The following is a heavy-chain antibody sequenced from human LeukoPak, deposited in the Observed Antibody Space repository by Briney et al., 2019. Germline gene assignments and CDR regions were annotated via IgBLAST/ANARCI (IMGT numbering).Heavy chain of an antibody. CDR2: IYHSGST. J-gene: IGHJ6*03. D-gene: IGHD2-15*01. V-gene: IGHV4-38-2*02. CDR1: GYSISSGYY. CDR3: ASANPYCSGGSCYRPYYYYYYYMDV. Sequence: PSETLSLTCTVSGYSISSGYYWGWIRQPPGKGLEWIGSIYHSGSTYYNPSLKSRVTISVDTSKNQFSLKLSSVTAADTAVYYYASANPYCSGGSCYRPYYYYYYYMDVWGKGTTVTVSS.